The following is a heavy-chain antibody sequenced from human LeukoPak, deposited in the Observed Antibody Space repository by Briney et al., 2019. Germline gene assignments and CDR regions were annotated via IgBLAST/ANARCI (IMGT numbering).Heavy chain of an antibody. V-gene: IGHV3-21*01. Sequence: SGGSLRLSCAASGFTFSIHTMNWVGPATGKGLEWVSSISSSRSYIYYADSVNGRFTIYRDNAKNSLYLRMNSRRAEDTAVYYCAINDDFWSGYFNSVDSWGQGTLVTVSS. D-gene: IGHD3-3*01. CDR1: GFTFSIHT. J-gene: IGHJ5*01. CDR3: AINDDFWSGYFNSVDS. CDR2: ISSSRSYI.